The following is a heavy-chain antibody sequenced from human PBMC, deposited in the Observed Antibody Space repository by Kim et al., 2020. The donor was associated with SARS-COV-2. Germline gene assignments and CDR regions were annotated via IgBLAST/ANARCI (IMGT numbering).Heavy chain of an antibody. D-gene: IGHD3-22*01. V-gene: IGHV3-66*01. CDR2: IFSDGGT. CDR3: ARGGDSSHWYEFDN. Sequence: GGSLRLSCAASGFTVSNYYMSWVRQTPRKGLEWVSVIFSDGGTSYADSVKGRFTISRDTSKNTLYLQMNSLGVEDTAVYYCARGGDSSHWYEFDNWGQGTLVTVSS. CDR1: GFTVSNYY. J-gene: IGHJ4*02.